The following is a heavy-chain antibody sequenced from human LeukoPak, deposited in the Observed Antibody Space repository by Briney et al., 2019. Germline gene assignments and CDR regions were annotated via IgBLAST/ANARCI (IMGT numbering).Heavy chain of an antibody. J-gene: IGHJ3*02. D-gene: IGHD3-10*01. CDR1: VGSISISNFY. CDR2: IYYDGST. CDR3: ASLARRLHYYGSGSRFPFDI. V-gene: IGHV4-39*07. Sequence: PSETLSLTCTVSVGSISISNFYGGWIRQPPGKGLEWIGKIYYDGSTYYNPSLKSRVTISVDTSKNQFSLILSSVTAADTAVYYCASLARRLHYYGSGSRFPFDIWGQGTMVTVSS.